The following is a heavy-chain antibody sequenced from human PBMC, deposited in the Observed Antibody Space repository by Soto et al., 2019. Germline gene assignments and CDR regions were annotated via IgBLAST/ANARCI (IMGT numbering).Heavy chain of an antibody. D-gene: IGHD2-15*01. CDR1: GFTFSSYA. Sequence: GGSLRLSCAASGFTFSSYAMSWVRQAPGKGLEWVSAISGSGGSTYYADSVKGRFTISRDNSKNTLYLQMNSLRAEDTAVYYCAKDGDIVVVVADVSVYFDYWGQGTLVTVSS. CDR3: AKDGDIVVVVADVSVYFDY. CDR2: ISGSGGST. J-gene: IGHJ4*02. V-gene: IGHV3-23*01.